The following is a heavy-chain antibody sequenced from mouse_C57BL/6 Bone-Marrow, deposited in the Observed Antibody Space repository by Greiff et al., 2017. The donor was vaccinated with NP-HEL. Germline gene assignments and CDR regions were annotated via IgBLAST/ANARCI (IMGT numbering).Heavy chain of an antibody. J-gene: IGHJ1*03. CDR2: ISNLAYSI. Sequence: EVKLVESGGGLVQPGGSLKLSCAASGFTFSDYGMAWVRQAPRKGPEWVAFISNLAYSIYYADTVTGRFTISRENAKNTLYLEMSSLRSEDTAMYYCARQYYYGTWYFDVWGTGTTVTVSS. CDR1: GFTFSDYG. CDR3: ARQYYYGTWYFDV. V-gene: IGHV5-15*01. D-gene: IGHD1-1*01.